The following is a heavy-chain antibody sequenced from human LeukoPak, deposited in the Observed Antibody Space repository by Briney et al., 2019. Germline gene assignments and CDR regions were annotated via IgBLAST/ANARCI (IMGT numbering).Heavy chain of an antibody. CDR3: ARGPPRIAAAGTDVEGSYDY. Sequence: PSETLSLTCTVSGGSISSYYWSWIRQPAGKGLEWIGRIYTSGSTNYNPSLKSRVTMSVDTSKNQFSLKLSSVTAADTAVYYCARGPPRIAAAGTDVEGSYDYWGQGTLVTVSS. CDR1: GGSISSYY. D-gene: IGHD6-13*01. CDR2: IYTSGST. V-gene: IGHV4-4*07. J-gene: IGHJ4*02.